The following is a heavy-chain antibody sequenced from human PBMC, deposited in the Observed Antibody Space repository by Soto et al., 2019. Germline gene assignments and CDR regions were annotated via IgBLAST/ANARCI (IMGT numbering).Heavy chain of an antibody. CDR2: IYHSGST. CDR1: GGSINSYS. Sequence: SETLSLTCAFSGGSINSYSWSWIRQPPGKGLEWIGYIYHSGSTYYNPSLKSRVTISVDRSKNQFSLNLSSVTAADTAVYYCARDPGLWGRGTLVTVSS. J-gene: IGHJ2*01. CDR3: ARDPGL. V-gene: IGHV4-30-2*01.